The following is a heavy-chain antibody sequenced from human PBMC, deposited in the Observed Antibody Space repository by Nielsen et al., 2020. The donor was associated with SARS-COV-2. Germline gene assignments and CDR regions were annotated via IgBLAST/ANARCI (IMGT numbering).Heavy chain of an antibody. V-gene: IGHV1-69*13. J-gene: IGHJ6*02. D-gene: IGHD2-21*02. CDR2: IIHMFGTV. CDR3: ARGPYCGGDCYSVSDV. Sequence: SVKVSCKASGGTFSSYAISWVRQAPGRGLEWMGGIIHMFGTVNYAKKFQGRVTITADESTSTAYMELNSLRSEDTAVYYCARGPYCGGDCYSVSDVCGQGTTVTVSS. CDR1: GGTFSSYA.